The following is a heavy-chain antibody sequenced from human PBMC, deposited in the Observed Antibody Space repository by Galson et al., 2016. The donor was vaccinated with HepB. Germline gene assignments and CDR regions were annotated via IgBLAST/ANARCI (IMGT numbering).Heavy chain of an antibody. D-gene: IGHD3-16*01. CDR3: VRFGGSSYWYEDY. V-gene: IGHV5-51*01. Sequence: QSGAEVKKPGESLKISCKGSGYIFSSYWIGWVRQMPGKGLEWMGIIYAGDSDTRYSPSFQGQVTISVDKSIDTADLQWSSLRASDTASYYCVRFGGSSYWYEDYWGQGTLVTVSS. CDR1: GYIFSSYW. CDR2: IYAGDSDT. J-gene: IGHJ4*02.